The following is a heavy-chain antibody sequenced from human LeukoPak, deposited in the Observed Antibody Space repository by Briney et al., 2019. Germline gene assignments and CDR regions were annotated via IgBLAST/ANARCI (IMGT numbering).Heavy chain of an antibody. CDR3: ARTYRSNTHGMDV. V-gene: IGHV3-21*01. CDR2: ISSSSDYI. Sequence: GGSLRLSCAASGFTFNTYSMDWVRQAPGKGLEWVSSISSSSDYIYYADSVKGRFTISRDNAKNLLYLQMNTLRAEDTSLYYCARTYRSNTHGMDVWGQGTTVTVSS. CDR1: GFTFNTYS. D-gene: IGHD3-16*02. J-gene: IGHJ6*02.